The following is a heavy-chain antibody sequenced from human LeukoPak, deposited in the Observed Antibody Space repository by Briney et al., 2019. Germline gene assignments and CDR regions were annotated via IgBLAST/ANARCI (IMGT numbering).Heavy chain of an antibody. CDR3: ARASIRYFDWLYGIYYYYGMDV. J-gene: IGHJ6*02. V-gene: IGHV1-46*01. CDR2: FNPNTGRP. Sequence: ASVKVSCKASGYTFTSYYIHWVRQAHGQGLEWMGVFNPNTGRPTYAQKFQGRVTMTRNTSISTAYMELSSLRSEDTAVYYCARASIRYFDWLYGIYYYYGMDVWGQGTTVTVSS. CDR1: GYTFTSYY. D-gene: IGHD3-9*01.